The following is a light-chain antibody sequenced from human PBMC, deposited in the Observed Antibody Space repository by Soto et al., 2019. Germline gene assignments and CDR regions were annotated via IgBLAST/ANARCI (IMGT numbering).Light chain of an antibody. CDR1: SSDVGASKY. J-gene: IGLJ2*01. V-gene: IGLV2-11*01. Sequence: QSALTQPHSVSGSPGQSVAISCTGTSSDVGASKYVSWYQQHPGKAPKLIIYDVNERPSGVPDRFSASKSGNTASLTISGLQAEDEADYHCCSDAGSHTLLFGGGTQLTVL. CDR2: DVN. CDR3: CSDAGSHTLL.